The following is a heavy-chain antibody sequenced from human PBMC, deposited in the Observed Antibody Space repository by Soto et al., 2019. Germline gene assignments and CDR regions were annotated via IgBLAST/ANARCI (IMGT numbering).Heavy chain of an antibody. D-gene: IGHD4-17*01. CDR1: GGSISSYY. CDR2: IYYSGST. J-gene: IGHJ3*02. Sequence: ASETLSLTCTVSGGSISSYYWSWIRQPPGKGLEWIGYIYYSGSTNYNPSLKSRVTISVDTSKNQFSLKLSSVTAADTAVYYCARVETTVTTEGAFDIWGQGTMVTVSS. CDR3: ARVETTVTTEGAFDI. V-gene: IGHV4-59*01.